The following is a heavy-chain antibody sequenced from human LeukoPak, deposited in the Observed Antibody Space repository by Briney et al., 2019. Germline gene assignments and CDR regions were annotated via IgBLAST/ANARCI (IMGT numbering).Heavy chain of an antibody. CDR1: GFTFNSYL. CDR2: INRDGRET. Sequence: TGGSLRLSCAASGFTFNSYLFHWVRPARGKGLVWVSRINRDGRETICADAAKGRFTISRDNAKNTAYPQMNSLKAEDTAVYYWARGGYHHGFDIWGQGTMVTVSS. J-gene: IGHJ3*02. D-gene: IGHD2-15*01. CDR3: ARGGYHHGFDI. V-gene: IGHV3-74*01.